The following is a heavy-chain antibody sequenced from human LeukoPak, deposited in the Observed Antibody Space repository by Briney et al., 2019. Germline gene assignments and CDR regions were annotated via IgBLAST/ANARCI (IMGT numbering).Heavy chain of an antibody. CDR3: AREFGHCYGDNCFYFFDT. Sequence: ASVKVSCKASGYTLTNYNISWVRQAPGQGLEWMGWINTYKGDTLYAQKLQGRVTMTADTSTNTAYMELRSLRFDDTAVYYCAREFGHCYGDNCFYFFDTWGQGFRVTISS. V-gene: IGHV1-18*01. J-gene: IGHJ4*02. CDR2: INTYKGDT. D-gene: IGHD4-23*01. CDR1: GYTLTNYN.